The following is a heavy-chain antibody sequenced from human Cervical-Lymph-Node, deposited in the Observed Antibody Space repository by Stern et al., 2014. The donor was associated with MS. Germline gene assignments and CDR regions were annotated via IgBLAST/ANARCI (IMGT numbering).Heavy chain of an antibody. CDR3: ARWNTGWELLRSYYFDY. Sequence: MQLVESGAEVKKPGASVKVSCKASGCTFTSYGISWVRQAPGQGLEWMGWISAYNGNTNYAQKLQGRVTMTTDTSTSTAYMELRSLRSDDTAVYYCARWNTGWELLRSYYFDYWGQGTLVTVSS. D-gene: IGHD1-26*01. CDR1: GCTFTSYG. CDR2: ISAYNGNT. J-gene: IGHJ4*02. V-gene: IGHV1-18*01.